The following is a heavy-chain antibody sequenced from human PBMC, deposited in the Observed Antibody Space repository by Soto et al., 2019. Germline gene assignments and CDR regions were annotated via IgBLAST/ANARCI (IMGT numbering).Heavy chain of an antibody. Sequence: GGSLRLSCAASGFTFSSYAMSWVRQAPGKGLEWVSAISGSGGSTYYADSVKGRFTISRDNSKNTLYLQMNSLRAEDTAVYYCAKDTGYDFWSGYYPGAFDIWGQGTMVTVSS. CDR2: ISGSGGST. D-gene: IGHD3-3*01. J-gene: IGHJ3*02. CDR1: GFTFSSYA. CDR3: AKDTGYDFWSGYYPGAFDI. V-gene: IGHV3-23*01.